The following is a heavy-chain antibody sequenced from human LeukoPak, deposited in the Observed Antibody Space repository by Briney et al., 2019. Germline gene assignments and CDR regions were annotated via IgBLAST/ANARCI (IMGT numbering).Heavy chain of an antibody. J-gene: IGHJ4*02. D-gene: IGHD2-8*01. CDR1: GFAFSTYG. V-gene: IGHV3-30*02. CDR2: IQYDGRNK. CDR3: AKKKAGNGDRFDS. Sequence: PGGSLRLSCAASGFAFSTYGMHWGRQAPGKGLEWVAYIQYDGRNKQYADSVKGRFTISRDNSKNTLYLQMNMLKADDTALYYCAKKKAGNGDRFDSWGQGTLLTVSS.